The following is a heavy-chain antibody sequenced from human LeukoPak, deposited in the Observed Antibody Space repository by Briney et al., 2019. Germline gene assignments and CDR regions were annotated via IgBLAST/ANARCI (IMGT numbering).Heavy chain of an antibody. CDR1: GGSISISSYY. Sequence: PSETLSLTCTVSGGSISISSYYWGWIRQPPGKGLEWIGSIYYSGSTYYNPSLKSRVTISVDTSKNQFSLKLSSVTAADTAVYYCAGIAAADTGGYWGQGTLVTVSS. J-gene: IGHJ4*02. CDR2: IYYSGST. V-gene: IGHV4-39*01. D-gene: IGHD6-13*01. CDR3: AGIAAADTGGY.